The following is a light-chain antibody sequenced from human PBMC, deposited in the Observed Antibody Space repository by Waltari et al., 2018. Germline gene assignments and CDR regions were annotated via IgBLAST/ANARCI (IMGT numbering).Light chain of an antibody. CDR1: SLRRYY. Sequence: SSDLTQDPSLSVALGQTVRIQCQGYSLRRYYASWYQQRPGQAPILVLYGPDNRPSGIPDRFSGSTSGNTASLTITGAQAEDEADYYCHSRETFSTRLFGGGTRLTV. CDR3: HSRETFSTRL. CDR2: GPD. V-gene: IGLV3-19*01. J-gene: IGLJ2*01.